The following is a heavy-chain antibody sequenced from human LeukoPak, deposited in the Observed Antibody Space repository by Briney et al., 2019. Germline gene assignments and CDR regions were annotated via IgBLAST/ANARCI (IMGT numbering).Heavy chain of an antibody. Sequence: SETLSLTCTVSGGSITSGDYLWSWIRQPAGKGLEWIGLIYTSGNTHYNPSLTSRVTMSIDTSKNQFSLKLSSVTAADTAVYYCGRVDSGRRFANIWGQGTMVTVSS. CDR1: GGSITSGDYL. J-gene: IGHJ3*02. D-gene: IGHD3-10*01. CDR3: GRVDSGRRFANI. V-gene: IGHV4-61*02. CDR2: IYTSGNT.